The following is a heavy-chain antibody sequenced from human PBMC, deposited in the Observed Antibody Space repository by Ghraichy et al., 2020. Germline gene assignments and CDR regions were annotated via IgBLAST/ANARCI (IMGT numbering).Heavy chain of an antibody. D-gene: IGHD2/OR15-2a*01. CDR3: ARDQIGDYYYYGMDV. V-gene: IGHV1-69*04. Sequence: SVKVSCKASGGTFSSYAISWVRQAPGQGLEWMGRIIPILGIANYAQKFQGRVTITADKSTSTAYMELSSLRSEDTAVYYCARDQIGDYYYYGMDVWGQGTTVTVSS. CDR2: IIPILGIA. J-gene: IGHJ6*02. CDR1: GGTFSSYA.